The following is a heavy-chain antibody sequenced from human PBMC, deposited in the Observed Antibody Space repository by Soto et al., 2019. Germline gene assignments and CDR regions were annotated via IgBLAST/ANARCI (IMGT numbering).Heavy chain of an antibody. V-gene: IGHV2-70*11. CDR1: GFSRSTSERY. D-gene: IGHD6-13*01. J-gene: IGHJ6*02. Sequence: SGATLPNPTKPRTLSCTSSGFSRSTSERYVSWIRQPPGQPLEWLARIDWDDDKYYSTSLKTRLTISKDTSKNQVVLTMTNMDPVDTATYYCARDSSSWYGRYYYYGMDVWGQGTTVTVSS. CDR2: IDWDDDK. CDR3: ARDSSSWYGRYYYYGMDV.